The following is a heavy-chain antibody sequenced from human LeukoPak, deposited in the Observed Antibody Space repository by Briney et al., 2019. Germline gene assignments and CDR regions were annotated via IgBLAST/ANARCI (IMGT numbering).Heavy chain of an antibody. D-gene: IGHD3-16*01. Sequence: SQTLSLTCTVSGGSISSGSYYWSWIRQPAGKGLEWIGSISHTGSTYYNPSLRSRVTMSVDTSKNQFSLKLSSVTAADTAVYYCARDPVLLGVLHFDAFDIWGQGTMVTASS. V-gene: IGHV4-61*02. J-gene: IGHJ3*02. CDR2: ISHTGST. CDR3: ARDPVLLGVLHFDAFDI. CDR1: GGSISSGSYY.